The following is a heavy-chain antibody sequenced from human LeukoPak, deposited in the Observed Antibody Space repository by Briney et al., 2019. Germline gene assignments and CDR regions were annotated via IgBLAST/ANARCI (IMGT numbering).Heavy chain of an antibody. CDR1: GFTFSDYY. CDR2: IGTSSTYT. V-gene: IGHV3-11*05. Sequence: PGGSLRLSCAASGFTFSDYYMSWIRQAPGKGLEWVSYIGTSSTYTNYADSVKGRFTISRDNAKNSLYLQMNSLRAEDTAVYYCARGGSSVTSDYWGQGTLVTVSS. D-gene: IGHD4-17*01. J-gene: IGHJ4*02. CDR3: ARGGSSVTSDY.